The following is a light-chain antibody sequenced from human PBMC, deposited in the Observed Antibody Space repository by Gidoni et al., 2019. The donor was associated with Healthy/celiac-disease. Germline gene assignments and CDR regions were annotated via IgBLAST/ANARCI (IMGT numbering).Light chain of an antibody. J-gene: IGKJ2*01. CDR1: QSVISSY. V-gene: IGKV3-20*01. CDR3: QQYGSSYT. Sequence: EIVLTQSPGTLSLSPGERATLSCRDSQSVISSYLAWYQQKPGQAPRLLIYGSSSRATVIPDRFSGSGSGTDFTLTISRLEPEDFAVYYCQQYGSSYTFGQGTKLELK. CDR2: GSS.